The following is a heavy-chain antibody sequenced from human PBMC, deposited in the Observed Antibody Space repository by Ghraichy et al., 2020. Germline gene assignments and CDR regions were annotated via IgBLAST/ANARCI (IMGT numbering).Heavy chain of an antibody. J-gene: IGHJ3*02. V-gene: IGHV4-61*02. Sequence: SETLSLTCTVSGGSISSGSYYWSWIRQPAGKELEWIGRIYASGSTNYNPSLKSRVTISVDTSKNQFSLKLSSVTAADTAVYYCAGAPGSGERGHAFDIWGQGTMVTVSS. CDR3: AGAPGSGERGHAFDI. CDR2: IYASGST. D-gene: IGHD2-15*01. CDR1: GGSISSGSYY.